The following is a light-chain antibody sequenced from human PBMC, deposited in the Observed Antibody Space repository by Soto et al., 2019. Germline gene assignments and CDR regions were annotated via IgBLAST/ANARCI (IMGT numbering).Light chain of an antibody. Sequence: EIVMTQSPATLSVSPGERATLSCRASQSVSSNLAWYQQKPGQAPRLLIYGASTRATGIPARFSGSGSGTEFTLTISSLPAEDFAVYYWQQYNNWPPTFGQGTKLEIK. CDR3: QQYNNWPPT. CDR2: GAS. V-gene: IGKV3-15*01. CDR1: QSVSSN. J-gene: IGKJ2*01.